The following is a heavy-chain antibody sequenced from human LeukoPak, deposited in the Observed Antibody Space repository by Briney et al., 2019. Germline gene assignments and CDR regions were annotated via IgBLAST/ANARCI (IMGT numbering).Heavy chain of an antibody. Sequence: PGGSQRLSCAASGFTFSSYAMSWVRQAPGKGLEWVSAISGSGGSTYYADSVKDRFTISRDNSKNTPYLQMNSLRAEDTAVYYCAKDYDFWSGYHDYWGQGTLVTVSS. CDR3: AKDYDFWSGYHDY. CDR1: GFTFSSYA. V-gene: IGHV3-23*01. D-gene: IGHD3-3*01. J-gene: IGHJ4*01. CDR2: ISGSGGST.